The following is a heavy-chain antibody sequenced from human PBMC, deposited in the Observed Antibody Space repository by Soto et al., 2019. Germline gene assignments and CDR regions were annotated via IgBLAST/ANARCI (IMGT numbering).Heavy chain of an antibody. CDR2: ISSSSSYI. D-gene: IGHD3-10*01. CDR1: GCTFSSYS. CDR3: ARDRGTGYYYSGMAV. J-gene: IGHJ6*02. Sequence: GGSVRRSCVASGCTFSSYSMNWVRQAPGKGLEWVSSISSSSSYIYYADSVKGRFTISRDNAKNSLYLQMNSLRAEDTAVYYCARDRGTGYYYSGMAVWGQGTTVTVS. V-gene: IGHV3-21*01.